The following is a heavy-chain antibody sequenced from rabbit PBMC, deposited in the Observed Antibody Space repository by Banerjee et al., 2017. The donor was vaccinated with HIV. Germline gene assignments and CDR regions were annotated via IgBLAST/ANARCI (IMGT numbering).Heavy chain of an antibody. Sequence: QEQLVESGGGLVQPEGSLTLTCTASGFTISSSYWICWVRQAPGKGLEWIACIDAGSSGDTYYASWAKGRFTISKTSSTTVTLQMTSLTAADTATYFCARSVSASGYWNDLWGPGTLVTVS. J-gene: IGHJ4*01. CDR1: GFTISSSYW. CDR3: ARSVSASGYWNDL. V-gene: IGHV1S45*01. CDR2: IDAGSSGDT. D-gene: IGHD1-1*01.